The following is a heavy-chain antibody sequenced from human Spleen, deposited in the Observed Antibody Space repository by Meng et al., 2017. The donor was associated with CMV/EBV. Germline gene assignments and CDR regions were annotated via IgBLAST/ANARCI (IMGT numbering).Heavy chain of an antibody. CDR1: SISSPSYY. CDR3: ARDWIACNNSCYWWFDP. CDR2: IYYGGYT. D-gene: IGHD2-2*01. J-gene: IGHJ5*02. Sequence: SISSPSYYWGWIRQPPGKGLEWIGSIYYGGYTSYTLSLRSRVTISVDTSKNQFSLKLSSVTAADTAVYYCARDWIACNNSCYWWFDPWGQGTLVTVSS. V-gene: IGHV4-39*07.